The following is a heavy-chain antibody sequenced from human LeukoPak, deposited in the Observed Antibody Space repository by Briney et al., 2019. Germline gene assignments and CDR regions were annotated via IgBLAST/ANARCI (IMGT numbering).Heavy chain of an antibody. D-gene: IGHD3-10*01. J-gene: IGHJ4*02. CDR1: GFTFSIYW. CDR3: ARVYYYTSGSRWGDYFDY. CDR2: IKEDGSEK. Sequence: GGSLRLSCAASGFTFSIYWMTWVRQAPGKGLEWVANIKEDGSEKYYVDSVKGRFTISRDNAKNSLYLQMNSLRAEDTAVYYYARVYYYTSGSRWGDYFDYWGQGTLVTVSS. V-gene: IGHV3-7*01.